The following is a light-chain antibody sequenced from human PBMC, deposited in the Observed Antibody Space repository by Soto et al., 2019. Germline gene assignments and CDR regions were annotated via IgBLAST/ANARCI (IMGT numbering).Light chain of an antibody. J-gene: IGKJ5*01. Sequence: IELSNSPFTLSVSLGESATLSCRASQSFXSNLACDQQKPGQAPRLLXACASTSATGSPARFSGSGSGTEFTLTISSLQSDDFAVYYFQQYKYGPRTFGQGTRLEIK. CDR3: QQYKYGPRT. V-gene: IGKV3-15*01. CDR2: CAS. CDR1: QSFXSN.